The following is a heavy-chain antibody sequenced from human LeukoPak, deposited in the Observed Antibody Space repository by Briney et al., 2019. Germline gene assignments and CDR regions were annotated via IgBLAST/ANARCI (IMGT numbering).Heavy chain of an antibody. CDR1: GFSLSTSGMR. J-gene: IGHJ4*02. V-gene: IGHV2-70*04. Sequence: SGPALVQPTQTLTLTCTFSGFSLSTSGMRVSWIRQPPGKALEWLARIDWDDDKFYSTSLKTRLTISKDTSKNQVVLTMTNMDPVDTTTYYCARTYGDSNFDYWGQGTLVTVSS. D-gene: IGHD4-17*01. CDR2: IDWDDDK. CDR3: ARTYGDSNFDY.